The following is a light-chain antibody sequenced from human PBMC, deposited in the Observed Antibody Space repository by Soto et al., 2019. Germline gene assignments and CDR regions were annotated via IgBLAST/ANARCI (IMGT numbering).Light chain of an antibody. V-gene: IGKV3-11*01. J-gene: IGKJ5*01. CDR3: QQRNSWPPTFT. CDR1: QSVGSF. Sequence: EIVLTQSPATLSLSPGESATLSCRASQSVGSFLAWYPQKPGQAPRLLIYDTSIRATGIPARFSGSGSGTDFTLTISSLEPEDFAVYYCQQRNSWPPTFTFGQGTRLEIK. CDR2: DTS.